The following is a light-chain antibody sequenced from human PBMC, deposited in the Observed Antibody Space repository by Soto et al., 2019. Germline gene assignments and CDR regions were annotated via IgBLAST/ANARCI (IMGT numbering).Light chain of an antibody. V-gene: IGLV2-14*01. CDR1: SSDVGGYNY. Sequence: QSALTQPASVSGSPGQSITISCTGTSSDVGGYNYVSWYQQHPGKAPKLMIYDVSERPSGVSDRFSASKSGNTASLIISGLQAEDEADYYCSSFTSDISHYVFGSGTKLTVL. CDR3: SSFTSDISHYV. CDR2: DVS. J-gene: IGLJ1*01.